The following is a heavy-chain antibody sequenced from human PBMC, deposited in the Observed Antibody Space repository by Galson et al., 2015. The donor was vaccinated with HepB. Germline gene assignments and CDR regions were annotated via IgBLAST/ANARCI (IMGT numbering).Heavy chain of an antibody. D-gene: IGHD2-2*01. CDR3: ATRYCSSTSCYFFYAFDI. CDR2: IIPIFGTA. Sequence: SVKVSCKASGGTFSSYAISWVRQAPGQGLEWMGGIIPIFGTANYAQKFQGRVTITADESTSTAYMELSSLRSEDTAVYYCATRYCSSTSCYFFYAFDIWGQGTMVTVSS. CDR1: GGTFSSYA. V-gene: IGHV1-69*13. J-gene: IGHJ3*02.